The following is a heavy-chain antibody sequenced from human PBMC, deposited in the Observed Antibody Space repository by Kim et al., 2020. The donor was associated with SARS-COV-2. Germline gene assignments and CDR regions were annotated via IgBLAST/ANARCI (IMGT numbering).Heavy chain of an antibody. CDR1: GGTFSSYA. CDR3: ASRVAYYYDSSGYYYDAFFDY. Sequence: SVKVSCKASGGTFSSYAISWVRQAPGQGLEWMGRIIPILGIANYAQKFQGRVTITADKSTSTAYMELSSLRSEDTAVYYCASRVAYYYDSSGYYYDAFFDYWGQGTLVTVSS. CDR2: IIPILGIA. J-gene: IGHJ4*02. V-gene: IGHV1-69*04. D-gene: IGHD3-22*01.